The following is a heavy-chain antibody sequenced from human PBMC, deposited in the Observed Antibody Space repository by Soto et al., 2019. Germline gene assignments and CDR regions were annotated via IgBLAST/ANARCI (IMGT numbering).Heavy chain of an antibody. CDR1: GYTFTSYG. CDR2: ISAYNGNT. D-gene: IGHD3-22*01. V-gene: IGHV1-18*01. Sequence: QVQLVQSGAEVKKPGASVKVSCKASGYTFTSYGISWVRQAPGQGLEWMGWISAYNGNTNYAQKLQGRVTMTTDTSTSTAYMELRSLRSDDTAVYYCARTPYYDSSGYINYYYYGMDVWGQGTTVTVSS. J-gene: IGHJ6*02. CDR3: ARTPYYDSSGYINYYYYGMDV.